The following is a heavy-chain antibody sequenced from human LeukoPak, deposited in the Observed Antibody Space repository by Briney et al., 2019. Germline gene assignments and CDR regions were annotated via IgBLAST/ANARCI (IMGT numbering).Heavy chain of an antibody. CDR3: ARDKVGYCSSTSCQGYYYYGMDV. CDR1: GFTFSSYE. V-gene: IGHV3-48*03. CDR2: ISSSGSTI. J-gene: IGHJ6*02. D-gene: IGHD2-2*01. Sequence: GGSLRLSCAASGFTFSSYEMNWVRQAPGKGLEWVSYISSSGSTIYYADSVKGRFTISGDNAKNSLYLQMNSLRAEDTAVYYCARDKVGYCSSTSCQGYYYYGMDVWGQGTTVTVSS.